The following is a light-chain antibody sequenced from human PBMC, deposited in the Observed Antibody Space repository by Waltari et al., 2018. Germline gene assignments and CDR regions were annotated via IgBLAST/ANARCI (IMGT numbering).Light chain of an antibody. Sequence: SYELTQPSSVSVSQGQTDTINCLGNVLAKKYVRWFQQKPGQAPVVVIYKDSERPSGIPERFSGSSSGTTVTLTISGAQFEDEADYYCYSAADNNRLFGGGTKLTVL. CDR3: YSAADNNRL. CDR2: KDS. J-gene: IGLJ2*01. CDR1: VLAKKY. V-gene: IGLV3-27*01.